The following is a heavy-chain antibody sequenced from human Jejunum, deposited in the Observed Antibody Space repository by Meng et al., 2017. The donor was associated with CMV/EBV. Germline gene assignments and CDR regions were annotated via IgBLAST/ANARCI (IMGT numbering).Heavy chain of an antibody. CDR3: ARAYCGGDCFSGDY. D-gene: IGHD2-21*01. Sequence: EFTFSTYRMNWVRQAPGKGLEWVAFISFDGSNKYYADSVNGRFTISRDNSKNTLYLQLNSLTADDTAVYYCARAYCGGDCFSGDYWGQGTLVTVSS. V-gene: IGHV3-30*19. CDR1: EFTFSTYR. J-gene: IGHJ4*02. CDR2: ISFDGSNK.